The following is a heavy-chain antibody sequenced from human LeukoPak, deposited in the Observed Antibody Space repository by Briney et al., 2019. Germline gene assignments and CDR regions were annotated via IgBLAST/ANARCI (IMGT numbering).Heavy chain of an antibody. V-gene: IGHV4-59*01. D-gene: IGHD6-6*01. CDR1: GGSISSYY. CDR2: IYYSGGT. CDR3: ARDGKAARPNYYYYYMDV. J-gene: IGHJ6*03. Sequence: SETLSLTCTVSGGSISSYYWSWIRQPPGKGLEWIGYIYYSGGTNYNPSLKSRVTISVDTSKNQFSLKLSSVTAADTAVYYCARDGKAARPNYYYYYMDVWGKGTTVTVSS.